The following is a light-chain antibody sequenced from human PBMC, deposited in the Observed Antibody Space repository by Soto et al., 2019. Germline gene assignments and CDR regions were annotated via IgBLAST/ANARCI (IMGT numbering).Light chain of an antibody. J-gene: IGLJ2*01. Sequence: QSVLTQPPSVSGAPGQRVTISCNGSKSNIGADYGVHWYQQLPGTAPKVLIYSNTNRPSGVPERFSASKSGTSASLAITGLQIEDESDYYCQSYDSRLRGLVCGVGTQLTVL. CDR3: QSYDSRLRGLV. CDR2: SNT. V-gene: IGLV1-40*01. CDR1: KSNIGADYG.